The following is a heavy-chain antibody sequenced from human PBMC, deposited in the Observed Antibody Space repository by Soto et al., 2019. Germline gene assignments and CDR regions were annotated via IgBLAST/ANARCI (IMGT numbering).Heavy chain of an antibody. V-gene: IGHV4-34*01. CDR3: ASGNYYDSSGYYYEMFDY. D-gene: IGHD3-22*01. Sequence: SETLSLTCAVYGGSFSSYYWTWIRQPPGTGLEWIGEINHSGSTNYNPSLKSRVTISVDTSKNQFSLKLSSVTAADTAVYYCASGNYYDSSGYYYEMFDYWGQGTLVTVSS. CDR2: INHSGST. J-gene: IGHJ4*02. CDR1: GGSFSSYY.